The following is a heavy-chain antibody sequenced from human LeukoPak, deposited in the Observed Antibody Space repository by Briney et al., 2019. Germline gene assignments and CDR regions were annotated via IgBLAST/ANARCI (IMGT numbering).Heavy chain of an antibody. Sequence: GGSLRLSCTASRFTFSRYAMTWVRQAPGKGLEWVSAISAGSNYIYYADSVKGRFTISRDNAKNSLYLQMNSLTAGDTAVYYCARVAMTTSFYFDYWGQGTLVTVSS. CDR1: RFTFSRYA. J-gene: IGHJ4*02. V-gene: IGHV3-21*01. D-gene: IGHD4-17*01. CDR3: ARVAMTTSFYFDY. CDR2: ISAGSNYI.